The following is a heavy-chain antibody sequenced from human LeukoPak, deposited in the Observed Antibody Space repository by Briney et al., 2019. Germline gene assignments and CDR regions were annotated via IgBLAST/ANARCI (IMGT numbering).Heavy chain of an antibody. V-gene: IGHV4-4*07. CDR2: IYISGST. CDR1: GGSISSYY. J-gene: IGHJ4*02. Sequence: SETLSLTCTVSGGSISSYYWSWIRQPAGKGLEWIGRIYISGSTNYNPSLKSRVTMSVDTSKNQFSLKLSSVAAADTAVYYCARDRGTWNDDGFDYWGLGTLVTVSS. CDR3: ARDRGTWNDDGFDY. D-gene: IGHD1-1*01.